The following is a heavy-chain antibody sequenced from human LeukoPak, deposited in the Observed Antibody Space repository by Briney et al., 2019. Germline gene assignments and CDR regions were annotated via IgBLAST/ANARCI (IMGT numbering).Heavy chain of an antibody. CDR2: IKRKTDDGTT. V-gene: IGHV3-15*01. Sequence: PGGSLRLSCAASGFTFSNAWMSWVRQAPGKGLEWVGLIKRKTDDGTTDYAAPEKGRFTISRDDSKNTLYLQMNSLKTEDTAVYYCTTQSGAWNFDYWGQGTLVTVSS. CDR3: TTQSGAWNFDY. D-gene: IGHD1-1*01. CDR1: GFTFSNAW. J-gene: IGHJ4*02.